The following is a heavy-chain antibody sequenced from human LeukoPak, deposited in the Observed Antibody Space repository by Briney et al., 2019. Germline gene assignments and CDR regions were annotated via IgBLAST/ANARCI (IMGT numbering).Heavy chain of an antibody. V-gene: IGHV5-51*01. CDR3: ASSSDCSSTSCYFDY. CDR2: IYPGDSDT. J-gene: IGHJ4*02. CDR1: GYSFTSYW. D-gene: IGHD2-2*01. Sequence: GESLKISCKGSGYSFTSYWIGWVRQMPGKGLEWMRIIYPGDSDTRYSPSFQGQVTISADKSISTAYLQWRSLKASDTAMYYCASSSDCSSTSCYFDYWGQGTLVTVSS.